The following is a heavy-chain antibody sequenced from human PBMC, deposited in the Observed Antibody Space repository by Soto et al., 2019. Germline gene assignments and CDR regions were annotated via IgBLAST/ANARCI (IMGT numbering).Heavy chain of an antibody. CDR1: CYTFTTYG. Sequence: ASVKVSCKTSCYTFTTYGISWVRQAPGQGLEWVGWISAYSGKTHYAQKFQGKVTMTTDTSTNTAYLELRSLRSDDTAVYYCARDPYLGDHQYWGQGTLVTVSS. V-gene: IGHV1-18*01. D-gene: IGHD3-16*01. CDR3: ARDPYLGDHQY. J-gene: IGHJ4*02. CDR2: ISAYSGKT.